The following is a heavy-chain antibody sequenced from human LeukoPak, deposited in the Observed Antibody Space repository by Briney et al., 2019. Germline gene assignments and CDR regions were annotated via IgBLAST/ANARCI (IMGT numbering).Heavy chain of an antibody. Sequence: SETLSLTCAVYGGSFSGYYWSWIRQPPGKGLEWIGEINHSGSTNYNPSLKSRVTISVDTSKNQFSLKLSSVTAADTAVYYCARGPLYDSSGYYYGPMRRRRAALDYWGQGTLVTVSS. CDR2: INHSGST. D-gene: IGHD3-22*01. CDR1: GGSFSGYY. V-gene: IGHV4-34*01. CDR3: ARGPLYDSSGYYYGPMRRRRAALDY. J-gene: IGHJ4*02.